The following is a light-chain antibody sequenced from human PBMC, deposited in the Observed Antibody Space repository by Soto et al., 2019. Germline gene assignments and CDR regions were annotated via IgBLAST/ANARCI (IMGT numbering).Light chain of an antibody. V-gene: IGKV3-20*01. Sequence: EIVLTQSPGTLSLSLGEGASLSCRASQSVSSYLAWYQQKPDKVPRLLIYGASNRATGIPDRFSGSGSGTDFTLTISRLEPEDFAVYYCQQYGSSLPITFGQGTRLEIK. J-gene: IGKJ5*01. CDR3: QQYGSSLPIT. CDR2: GAS. CDR1: QSVSSY.